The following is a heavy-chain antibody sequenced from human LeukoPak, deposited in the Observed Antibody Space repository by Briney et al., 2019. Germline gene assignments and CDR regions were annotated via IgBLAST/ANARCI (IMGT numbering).Heavy chain of an antibody. J-gene: IGHJ4*02. CDR2: IKQDGSEK. V-gene: IGHV3-7*01. CDR1: GFTFSSYW. CDR3: ARDQWLVPRGPFDY. D-gene: IGHD6-19*01. Sequence: PGGSLRLSCAASGFTFSSYWMSWVRQAPGKGMEWVANIKQDGSEKYYVDSVKGRFTISRDNAKNSLYLQMNSLRAEDTAVYYCARDQWLVPRGPFDYWGQGTLVTVSS.